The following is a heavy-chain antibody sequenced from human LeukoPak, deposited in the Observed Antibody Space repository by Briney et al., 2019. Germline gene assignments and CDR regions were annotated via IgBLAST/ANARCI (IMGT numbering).Heavy chain of an antibody. D-gene: IGHD6-19*01. CDR3: ARDGSSGWYTEVGFDP. J-gene: IGHJ5*02. CDR1: GGTFSSYA. CDR2: IIPIFGTA. Sequence: ASVKVSCKASGGTFSSYAISWVRQAPGQGIEWMGRIIPIFGTANYAQKFQGRVTITTDESTSTAYMELSSLRSEDTAVYYCARDGSSGWYTEVGFDPWGQGTLVTVSS. V-gene: IGHV1-69*05.